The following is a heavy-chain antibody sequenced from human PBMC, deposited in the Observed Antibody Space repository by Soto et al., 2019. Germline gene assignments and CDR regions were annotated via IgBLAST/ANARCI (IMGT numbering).Heavy chain of an antibody. J-gene: IGHJ5*02. Sequence: EVQLLESGGGLVQPGGSLRLSCAASGFTFTSNAMSWVRQGPGKGLEWVSGVSSSGDRTYYTDSVKGRFTIARDNSKTMLYLQMYSLRAEDTATYYCAKGHYNCNLPGWFDAWGQGTLVTVSS. V-gene: IGHV3-23*01. CDR3: AKGHYNCNLPGWFDA. D-gene: IGHD3-10*01. CDR1: GFTFTSNA. CDR2: VSSSGDRT.